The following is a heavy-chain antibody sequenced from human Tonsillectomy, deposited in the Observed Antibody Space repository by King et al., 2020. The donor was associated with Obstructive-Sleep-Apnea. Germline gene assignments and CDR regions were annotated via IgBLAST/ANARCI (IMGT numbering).Heavy chain of an antibody. CDR2: IRYDGNNK. D-gene: IGHD6-19*01. Sequence: QVQLVESGGGVVQPGWSLSISCAASGFSFSSYGMHWVRQAPGKGRERGVFIRYDGNNKYYADSVKGRFTTSRDNSKNTLYLQMNSLRAEDTAVYYCAKDSTWLVPSYYFDYWGQGTLVTVSS. J-gene: IGHJ4*02. V-gene: IGHV3-30*02. CDR1: GFSFSSYG. CDR3: AKDSTWLVPSYYFDY.